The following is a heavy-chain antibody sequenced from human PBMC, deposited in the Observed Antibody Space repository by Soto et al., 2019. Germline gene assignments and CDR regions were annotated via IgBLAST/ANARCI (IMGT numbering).Heavy chain of an antibody. CDR3: VGGQYYFDY. D-gene: IGHD3-10*01. CDR1: GFPFTSYG. CDR2: ISYDGSDK. V-gene: IGHV3-30*03. J-gene: IGHJ4*02. Sequence: QVQLVESGGGVVQPGRSLRLSCAASGFPFTSYGMHWVREGPDKGLEWVAIISYDGSDKYYENTVKGRFTISRDNSKNTLYLQRNSLRPEDTALYYCVGGQYYFDYRGQGTLVIVSS.